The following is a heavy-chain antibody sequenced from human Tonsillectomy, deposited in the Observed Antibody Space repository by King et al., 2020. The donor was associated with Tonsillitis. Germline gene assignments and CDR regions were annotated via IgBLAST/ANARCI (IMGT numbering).Heavy chain of an antibody. CDR1: GGSISSGGYY. CDR2: IYYSGTT. Sequence: VQLQESGPGLVKPSQTLSLTCSVSGGSISSGGYYWSWLRQHPGKGLEWIGFIYYSGTTHYNPSLKSLATISVDTSKKQFSLKLSSVTAADTAVYYCARLGTGDAFDIWGQGTMVTVSS. D-gene: IGHD7-27*01. J-gene: IGHJ3*02. V-gene: IGHV4-31*01. CDR3: ARLGTGDAFDI.